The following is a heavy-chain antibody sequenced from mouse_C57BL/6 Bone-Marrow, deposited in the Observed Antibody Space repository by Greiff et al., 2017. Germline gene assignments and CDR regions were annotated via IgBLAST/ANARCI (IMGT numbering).Heavy chain of an antibody. V-gene: IGHV1-55*01. D-gene: IGHD2-3*01. CDR2: IYPGSGST. CDR1: GYTFTSYW. Sequence: QVQLQQPGAELVKPGASVKMSCKASGYTFTSYWITWVKQRPGQGLEWIGDIYPGSGSTNYNEKFKSKATLTVDTSSSTAYMQLSSLTSEDSAVYCGARGYDGYCPFAYWGQGTLVTVSA. CDR3: ARGYDGYCPFAY. J-gene: IGHJ3*01.